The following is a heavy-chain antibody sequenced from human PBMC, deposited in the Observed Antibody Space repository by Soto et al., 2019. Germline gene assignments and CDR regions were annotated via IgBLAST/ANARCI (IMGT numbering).Heavy chain of an antibody. CDR2: VSKSGLDT. V-gene: IGHV3-23*01. CDR1: GVTFSSYA. D-gene: IGHD1-26*01. J-gene: IGHJ4*02. Sequence: GGSLRLSCVASGVTFSSYAMSWVRQAPGKGLEWVSAVSKSGLDTNYADFVKGRFTISRDNSKNTLYLQMNSLRAEDTAVYYCARSPSHYNYFDDWGQGTLVTVSS. CDR3: ARSPSHYNYFDD.